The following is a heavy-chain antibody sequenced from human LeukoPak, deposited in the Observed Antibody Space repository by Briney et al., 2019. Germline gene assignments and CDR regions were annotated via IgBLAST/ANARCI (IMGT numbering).Heavy chain of an antibody. CDR1: GFTFSSYS. CDR2: ISGSSSYI. D-gene: IGHD3-9*01. CDR3: AREYYDLLDTWEGLPVRGDFDP. V-gene: IGHV3-21*01. J-gene: IGHJ5*02. Sequence: PGGSLRLSCAASGFTFSSYSMNWVRQAPGKGLEWVSSISGSSSYIYYADSVTGRFTISRDNAKNSLYLQMNRLRAEDTAVYYCAREYYDLLDTWEGLPVRGDFDPWGQGTLVTVSS.